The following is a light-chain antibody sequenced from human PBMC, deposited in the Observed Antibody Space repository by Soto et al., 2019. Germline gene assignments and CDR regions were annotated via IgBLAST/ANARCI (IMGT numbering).Light chain of an antibody. Sequence: DIQMTQSPSSLSASVGDRVTITCRASQSISTYLNWYQHKPRKAPKVLIYAVSSLQSGVPSRFSGSGSGTDFALTITNLQPEDSATDYCQHSYGTPRTFGQGTKVEIK. CDR2: AVS. V-gene: IGKV1-39*01. CDR1: QSISTY. CDR3: QHSYGTPRT. J-gene: IGKJ1*01.